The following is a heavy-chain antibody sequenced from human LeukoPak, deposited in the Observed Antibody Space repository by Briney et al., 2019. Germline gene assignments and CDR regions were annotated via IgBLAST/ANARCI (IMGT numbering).Heavy chain of an antibody. V-gene: IGHV1-24*01. CDR1: GYTLTELS. CDR3: ATAARGYSYGYYCDY. D-gene: IGHD5-18*01. Sequence: GASVKVSCKVSGYTLTELSMHWVRQAPGKGLEWMGGFDPEDGETIYAQKFQGSVTMTEDTSTDTAYMELSSLRSEDTAVYYCATAARGYSYGYYCDYWGQGTLVTVSS. J-gene: IGHJ4*02. CDR2: FDPEDGET.